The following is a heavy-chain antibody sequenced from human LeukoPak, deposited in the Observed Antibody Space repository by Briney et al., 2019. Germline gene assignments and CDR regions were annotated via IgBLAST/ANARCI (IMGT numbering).Heavy chain of an antibody. D-gene: IGHD3-3*01. CDR1: GYTFTGYY. Sequence: ASVKVSCKASGYTFTGYYMHWVRQAPGQGLEWMGWINPNSGGTNYAQKFQGRVTMTRDTSISTAYMELSRLRSDDTAVYYCAREGLTIFGVVMPFDYWGQGTLVTVPS. J-gene: IGHJ4*02. V-gene: IGHV1-2*02. CDR2: INPNSGGT. CDR3: AREGLTIFGVVMPFDY.